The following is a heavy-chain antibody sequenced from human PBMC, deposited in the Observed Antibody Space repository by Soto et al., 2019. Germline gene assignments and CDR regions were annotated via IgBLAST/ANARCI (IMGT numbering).Heavy chain of an antibody. Sequence: QITLKESGPTLVKPTQTLTLTCTFSGFSLSTSGVGVGWIRQPPGKALEWLALIYWNDDKRYSPSLKSRLTITKDTSKNQVVLTMTNMDPVDTATYYCAHSDGKQWLAEGYFDYWGQGTLVTVSS. CDR2: IYWNDDK. CDR3: AHSDGKQWLAEGYFDY. J-gene: IGHJ4*02. V-gene: IGHV2-5*01. D-gene: IGHD6-19*01. CDR1: GFSLSTSGVG.